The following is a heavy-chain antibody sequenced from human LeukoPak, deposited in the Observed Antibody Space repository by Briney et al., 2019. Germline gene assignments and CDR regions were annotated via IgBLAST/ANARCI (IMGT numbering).Heavy chain of an antibody. CDR2: INPNSGGT. J-gene: IGHJ3*01. D-gene: IGHD6-6*01. CDR1: GGAFSSYA. CDR3: ARDTHARPNAFDV. Sequence: ASVKVSCKASGGAFSSYAISWVRQAPGQGLEWMGWINPNSGGTNYAQKFQGRVTMTRDTSISTAYMELSRLRSDDTAVYYCARDTHARPNAFDVWGQGTMVTVSS. V-gene: IGHV1-2*02.